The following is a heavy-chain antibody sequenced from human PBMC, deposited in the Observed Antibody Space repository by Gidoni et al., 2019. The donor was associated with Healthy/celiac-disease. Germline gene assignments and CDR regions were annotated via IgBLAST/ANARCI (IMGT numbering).Heavy chain of an antibody. CDR1: GFTFSSYA. CDR2: SSGSGGST. CDR3: AKDRSGSYYYYFDY. J-gene: IGHJ4*02. V-gene: IGHV3-23*01. Sequence: EVQLLESGGGLVQPGGSLRLSCAASGFTFSSYAMSWVRQAPGKGLEWVAASSGSGGSTYYADSVKGRFTISRDNSKNTLYLQMNSLRAEDTAVYYCAKDRSGSYYYYFDYWGQGTLVTVSS. D-gene: IGHD1-26*01.